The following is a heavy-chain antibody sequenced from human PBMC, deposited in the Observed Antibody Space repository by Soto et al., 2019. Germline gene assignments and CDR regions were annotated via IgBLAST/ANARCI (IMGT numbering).Heavy chain of an antibody. D-gene: IGHD5-12*01. J-gene: IGHJ4*02. CDR2: ISYSGST. Sequence: SETLSLPCTVSGVSISSSYWSWIRQPPGKGLEWIGYISYSGSTNYNPSLKSRVTISLYTSKSQFSLKLKSVAAADTAVYYCAKVIATTSFDLWGQGTVVTVSS. CDR3: AKVIATTSFDL. V-gene: IGHV4-59*01. CDR1: GVSISSSY.